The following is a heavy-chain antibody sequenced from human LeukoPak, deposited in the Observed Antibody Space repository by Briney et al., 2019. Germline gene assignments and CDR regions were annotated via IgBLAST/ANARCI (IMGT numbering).Heavy chain of an antibody. Sequence: ASVKVSCKASGYTFTGYYMHWVRQAPGQGLVWMGWINPNSGGTNYAQKFQGRVTMTRDTSISTAYMELSRLRSDDTAVYYCARDLWAAGWFDPWGQGTLVTVSS. CDR3: ARDLWAAGWFDP. CDR1: GYTFTGYY. J-gene: IGHJ5*02. V-gene: IGHV1-2*02. D-gene: IGHD6-25*01. CDR2: INPNSGGT.